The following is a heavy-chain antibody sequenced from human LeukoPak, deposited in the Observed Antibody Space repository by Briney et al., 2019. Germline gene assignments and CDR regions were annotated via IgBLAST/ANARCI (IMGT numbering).Heavy chain of an antibody. CDR1: GGSISSSNYY. CDR3: ATRETPTYYYDSHAFDI. CDR2: IYYSGRT. J-gene: IGHJ3*02. V-gene: IGHV4-39*07. Sequence: SETLSLTCTVSGGSISSSNYYWGWIRQPPGKGLEWIGSIYYSGRTYYNPSLKSRATISVDTSKNQFSLKLSSVTAADTAVYYCATRETPTYYYDSHAFDIWGQGTMVTVSS. D-gene: IGHD3-22*01.